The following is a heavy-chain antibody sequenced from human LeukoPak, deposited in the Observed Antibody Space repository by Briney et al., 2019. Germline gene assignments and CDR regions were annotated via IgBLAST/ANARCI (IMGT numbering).Heavy chain of an antibody. J-gene: IGHJ4*02. D-gene: IGHD1-1*01. CDR1: GFTFSSYA. Sequence: GGSLRLSCAASGFTFSSYAMSWVRQAPGKGLEWVSTISGSGGSTYYADSVKGRFTISRDNSKSTLSLQINSLKTEDTAVYYCARVIMRNDVALDYWGQGTLVTVSS. CDR3: ARVIMRNDVALDY. CDR2: ISGSGGST. V-gene: IGHV3-23*01.